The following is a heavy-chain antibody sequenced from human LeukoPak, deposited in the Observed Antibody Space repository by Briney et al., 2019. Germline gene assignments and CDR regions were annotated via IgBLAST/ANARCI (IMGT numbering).Heavy chain of an antibody. Sequence: GGSLRLSRVASGFNFSDYAMNWVRQAPGKGLEWVSAISGSGGTTHYADSVKGRFAISRDNSKNTLSLQMSHLRHEDTARYYCAKDRYSNYGNWFDPWGQGTQVTV. CDR3: AKDRYSNYGNWFDP. CDR1: GFNFSDYA. J-gene: IGHJ5*02. D-gene: IGHD4-11*01. V-gene: IGHV3-23*01. CDR2: ISGSGGTT.